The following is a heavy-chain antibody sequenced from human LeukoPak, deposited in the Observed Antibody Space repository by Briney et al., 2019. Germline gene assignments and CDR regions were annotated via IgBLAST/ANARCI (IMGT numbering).Heavy chain of an antibody. V-gene: IGHV1-24*01. Sequence: ASVKVSXKVSGYILTELSIHWDRQAPGKGLEWMGSFDPENAKTMSAQTFQGRVTMTEDTSTDTAYMELRSLRSDDTAIYYCVIMSHTVVPTARIYYYMDIWGTGTTVIVSS. D-gene: IGHD1-1*01. J-gene: IGHJ6*03. CDR2: FDPENAKT. CDR1: GYILTELS. CDR3: VIMSHTVVPTARIYYYMDI.